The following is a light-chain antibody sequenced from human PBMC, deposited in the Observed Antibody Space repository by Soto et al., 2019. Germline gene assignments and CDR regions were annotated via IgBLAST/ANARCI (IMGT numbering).Light chain of an antibody. Sequence: SVLTQPASVSGSPGQSITISCTGTSSDVGGYNYVSWYQQHPGKAPKLMIYEVSNRPSGVSNRFSGSKSGNTASLTISGLQAEDEADYYCSSYTSSSYLFGTGTKVTVL. CDR2: EVS. J-gene: IGLJ1*01. CDR1: SSDVGGYNY. CDR3: SSYTSSSYL. V-gene: IGLV2-14*01.